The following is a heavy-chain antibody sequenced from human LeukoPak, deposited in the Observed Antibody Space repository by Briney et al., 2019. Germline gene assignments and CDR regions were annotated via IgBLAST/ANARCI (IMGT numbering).Heavy chain of an antibody. J-gene: IGHJ4*02. Sequence: PGGSLRLSCAASGFTFSSYWMSWVRQAPGKGLEWVANIKQDGSEKYYVDSVKGRFTISRDNAKNSLYLQMNSLRAEDTAVYYCARDGAADYGVVFDYWGQGTLVTVSS. V-gene: IGHV3-7*01. CDR3: ARDGAADYGVVFDY. CDR2: IKQDGSEK. D-gene: IGHD4-17*01. CDR1: GFTFSSYW.